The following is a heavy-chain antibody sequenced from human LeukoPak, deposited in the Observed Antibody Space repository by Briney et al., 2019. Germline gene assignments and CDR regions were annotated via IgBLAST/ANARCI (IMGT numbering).Heavy chain of an antibody. CDR2: INPNSGGT. D-gene: IGHD3-16*01. CDR1: GYIFTGYY. Sequence: ASVKVSCKASGYIFTGYYMHWVRQAPGQGLEWMGWINPNSGGTNYAQKFQGRVTMTRDTSISTAYMELSRLRSDDTAVYYCARVESIQGGYYFDYWGQGTLVTVSS. J-gene: IGHJ4*02. CDR3: ARVESIQGGYYFDY. V-gene: IGHV1-2*02.